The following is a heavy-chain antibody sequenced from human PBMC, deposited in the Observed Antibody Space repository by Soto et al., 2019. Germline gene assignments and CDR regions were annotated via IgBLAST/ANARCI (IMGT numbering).Heavy chain of an antibody. CDR2: INPNSGGT. CDR1: GYTFTGYY. CDR3: ARDLGSERGSYYGVGDY. Sequence: ASVKVSCKASGYTFTGYYMHWVRQAPGQGLEWMGWINPNSGGTNYAQKFQGWVTMTRDTSISTAYMELSRLRSDDTAVYYCARDLGSERGSYYGVGDYWGQGTLVTVSS. D-gene: IGHD1-26*01. V-gene: IGHV1-2*04. J-gene: IGHJ4*02.